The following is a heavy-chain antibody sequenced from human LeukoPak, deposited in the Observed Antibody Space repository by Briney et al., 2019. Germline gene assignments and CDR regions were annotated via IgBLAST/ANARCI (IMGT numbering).Heavy chain of an antibody. CDR3: ARMESGGELPYFDY. D-gene: IGHD1-26*01. J-gene: IGHJ4*02. CDR1: GFTVSSNY. V-gene: IGHV3-66*01. Sequence: GGSLRLSCAASGFTVSSNYMSWVRQAPGKGLEWVSVIYSGGSTYYADSVKGRFTISRDNSKNTLYLQMNSLRAGDTAVYYCARMESGGELPYFDYWGQGTLVTVSS. CDR2: IYSGGST.